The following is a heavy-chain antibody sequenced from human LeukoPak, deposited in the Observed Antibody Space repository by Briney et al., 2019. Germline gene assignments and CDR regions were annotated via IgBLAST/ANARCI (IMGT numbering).Heavy chain of an antibody. D-gene: IGHD4-23*01. CDR3: ARGRLSTVVSPLWD. CDR2: INPSGGST. V-gene: IGHV1-46*01. J-gene: IGHJ4*02. Sequence: GASVKVSCKAFGYTFISYYMNWVRQAPGQGLEWMGIINPSGGSTSYAQKFQGRVTTIRDTPTSTVYMELSSLRSEDTAVYYCARGRLSTVVSPLWDWGQGTLVTVSS. CDR1: GYTFISYY.